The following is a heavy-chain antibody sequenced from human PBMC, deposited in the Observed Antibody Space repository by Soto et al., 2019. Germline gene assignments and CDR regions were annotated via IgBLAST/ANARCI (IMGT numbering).Heavy chain of an antibody. CDR3: ARDLREPETKNNWFDP. CDR2: ISSSSSTI. CDR1: EFTFISYS. J-gene: IGHJ5*02. Sequence: GGSLRHSCAAFEFTFISYSMHWVLQAPGKGLEWVSYISSSSSTIYYADSVKGRFTISRDNAKNSLYLQMNSLRDEDTAVYYCARDLREPETKNNWFDPWGQGTLVTVSS. V-gene: IGHV3-48*02. D-gene: IGHD1-1*01.